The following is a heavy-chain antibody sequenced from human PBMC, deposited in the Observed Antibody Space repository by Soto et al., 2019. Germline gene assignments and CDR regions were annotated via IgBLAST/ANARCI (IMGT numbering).Heavy chain of an antibody. J-gene: IGHJ4*02. CDR3: ARGAPYSSGWYAY. D-gene: IGHD6-19*01. Sequence: ASVKVSCKASGYTFTGYYMHWVRQAPGQGLEWMGWINPNSGGTNYAQKFQGWVTMTRDTSISTAYMELSRLRSDDTAVYYCARGAPYSSGWYAYWGQGTLVTVSS. CDR1: GYTFTGYY. V-gene: IGHV1-2*04. CDR2: INPNSGGT.